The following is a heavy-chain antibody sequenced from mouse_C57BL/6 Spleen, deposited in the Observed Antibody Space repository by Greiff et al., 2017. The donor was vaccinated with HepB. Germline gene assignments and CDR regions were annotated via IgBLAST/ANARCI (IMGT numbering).Heavy chain of an antibody. V-gene: IGHV1-52*01. CDR1: GYTFTSYW. CDR3: ARWGGSSPYFDV. D-gene: IGHD1-1*01. Sequence: VQLQQSGAELVRPGSSVKLSCKASGYTFTSYWMHWVKQRPIQGLEWIGNIDPSDSETHYNQKFKDKATLTVDKSSSIAYMQLSSLTSEDSAVYYCARWGGSSPYFDVWGTGTTVTVSS. CDR2: IDPSDSET. J-gene: IGHJ1*03.